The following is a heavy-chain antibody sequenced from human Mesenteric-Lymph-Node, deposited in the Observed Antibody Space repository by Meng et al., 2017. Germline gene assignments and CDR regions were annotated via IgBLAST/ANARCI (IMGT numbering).Heavy chain of an antibody. Sequence: GESLKISCAASGFTFSSYWMSWVRQAPGKGLEWVANIKQDGSEKYYVDSVKGRFTISRDNAKNSLYLQMNSLRAEDTAVYYCARDRPTISSSCHTLSTAEYFQHWGQGTLVTVSS. V-gene: IGHV3-7*01. CDR3: ARDRPTISSSCHTLSTAEYFQH. J-gene: IGHJ1*01. CDR1: GFTFSSYW. D-gene: IGHD6-13*01. CDR2: IKQDGSEK.